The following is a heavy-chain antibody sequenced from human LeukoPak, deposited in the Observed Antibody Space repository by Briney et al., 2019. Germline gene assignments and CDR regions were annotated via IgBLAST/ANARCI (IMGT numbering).Heavy chain of an antibody. CDR2: INAGNGNT. CDR3: ARKARADEFDY. V-gene: IGHV1-3*01. CDR1: GYTFTSYA. J-gene: IGHJ4*02. Sequence: ASVNVSCKASGYTFTSYAMHWVRQAPGQRLEWMGWINAGNGNTKYSQKFQGRVTITRDTSASTAYMELSSLRSEDTAVYYCARKARADEFDYWGQGTLVTVSS.